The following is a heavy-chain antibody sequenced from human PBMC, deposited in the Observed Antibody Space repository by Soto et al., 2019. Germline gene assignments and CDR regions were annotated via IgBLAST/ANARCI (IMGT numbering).Heavy chain of an antibody. CDR3: ARVGVADYLNCFDY. Sequence: ESGGGVVQPGRSLRLSCAASGFTFSSYGMYWVRQAPGKGLEWVALIWYDGSKEYYADSVKGRFTISRDNSKNTLYLQINSVRAEDTAVYYCARVGVADYLNCFDYWGQGTLVTVSS. V-gene: IGHV3-33*03. CDR2: IWYDGSKE. J-gene: IGHJ4*02. D-gene: IGHD4-17*01. CDR1: GFTFSSYG.